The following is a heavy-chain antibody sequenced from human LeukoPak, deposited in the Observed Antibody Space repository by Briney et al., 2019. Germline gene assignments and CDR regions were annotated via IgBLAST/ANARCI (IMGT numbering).Heavy chain of an antibody. Sequence: SETLSLTCTVSGYSISSGYYWGWIRQPPGKGLEWIGSIYHSGSTYYNPSLKCRVTISVDTSKNQFSLKLSSVTAADTAVYYCARGYFDYWGQGTLVTVSS. CDR2: IYHSGST. CDR1: GYSISSGYY. CDR3: ARGYFDY. V-gene: IGHV4-38-2*02. J-gene: IGHJ4*02.